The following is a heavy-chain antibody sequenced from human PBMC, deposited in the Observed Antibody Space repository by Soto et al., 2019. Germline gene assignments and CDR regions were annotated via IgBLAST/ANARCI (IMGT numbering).Heavy chain of an antibody. CDR2: MYPGDSET. Sequence: GESLKISCKGTGYFFTSYWVAWVRQMPGKGLEWMGLMYPGDSETRYSPSFQGHVTISADKSVTTAYPQWSSLKASDTAIYYCARGGYTYGVLYLDYWGPGTLVTVSS. D-gene: IGHD5-18*01. J-gene: IGHJ4*02. V-gene: IGHV5-51*01. CDR3: ARGGYTYGVLYLDY. CDR1: GYFFTSYW.